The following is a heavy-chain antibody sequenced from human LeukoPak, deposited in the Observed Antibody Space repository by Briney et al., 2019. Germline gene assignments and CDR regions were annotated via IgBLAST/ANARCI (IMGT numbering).Heavy chain of an antibody. V-gene: IGHV1-18*01. D-gene: IGHD3-3*01. J-gene: IGHJ6*03. CDR3: ARGMAIFGVVIPPRYYYYMDV. Sequence: GASVKVSCKASGYTFTSYGISWVRQAPGQGLEWMGWISAYNGNTNYAQKLQGRVTMTTDTSTSTAYMELRSLRSDDTAVYYCARGMAIFGVVIPPRYYYYMDVWGKGTTVTVSS. CDR2: ISAYNGNT. CDR1: GYTFTSYG.